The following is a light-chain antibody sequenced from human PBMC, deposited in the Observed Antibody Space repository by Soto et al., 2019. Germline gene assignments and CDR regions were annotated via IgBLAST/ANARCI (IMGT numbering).Light chain of an antibody. Sequence: DIQMTQSPSSLSASVGDTVTITCRASQSIVGYLNWYQHKPGQAPKLLIYGARHLQSGVPPRFGGSGSGTDFTFTISSLQPEDFASYYCQQSFSTPWTFGQGTKVDIK. CDR2: GAR. CDR1: QSIVGY. J-gene: IGKJ1*01. V-gene: IGKV1-39*01. CDR3: QQSFSTPWT.